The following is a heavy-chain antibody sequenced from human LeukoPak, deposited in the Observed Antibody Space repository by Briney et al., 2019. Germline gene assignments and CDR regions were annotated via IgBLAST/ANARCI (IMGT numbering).Heavy chain of an antibody. D-gene: IGHD3-10*01. V-gene: IGHV4-59*08. CDR2: IYYSGST. J-gene: IGHJ6*02. Sequence: PSETLSLTRTVSGGSISSYYWSWIRQPPGKGLEWIGYIYYSGSTNYNTSLKSRVTISVDTSKKQFSLKLSSMTAADTAVYYCARTSTPYYYGSGSSLYGMDVWGQGTTVTVSS. CDR3: ARTSTPYYYGSGSSLYGMDV. CDR1: GGSISSYY.